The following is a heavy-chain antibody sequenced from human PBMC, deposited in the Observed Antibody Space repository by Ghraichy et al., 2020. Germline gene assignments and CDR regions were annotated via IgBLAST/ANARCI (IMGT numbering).Heavy chain of an antibody. J-gene: IGHJ4*01. D-gene: IGHD1-14*01. CDR2: LKSEAAGGTS. CDR1: GFTFSASC. CDR3: TRLTEVSSF. V-gene: IGHV3-15*05. Sequence: GGSLRLSCVGSGFTFSASCMSWVRQTPGKKLEWIGCLKSEAAGGTSDYCPVVKGRFTMSRDDYKKMFYLQMNSLEGDDTGLYCCTRLTEVSSFWGNGTQVPVS.